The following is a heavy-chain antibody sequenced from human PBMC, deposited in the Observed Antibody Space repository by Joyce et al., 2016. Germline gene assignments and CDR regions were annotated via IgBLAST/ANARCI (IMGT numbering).Heavy chain of an antibody. V-gene: IGHV3-9*01. D-gene: IGHD6-19*01. Sequence: ELQLVESGGGLVQPGRSLRLSCAASGFTFDDYAMHWVRQAPGKGLEWVSGINWNTGSMGYADSVKGRFTISRDNAKNSLYLQMNSLRAEDTAFYYCAKDGGSSGGAGWYFDYWGQGTLVTVSS. CDR3: AKDGGSSGGAGWYFDY. J-gene: IGHJ4*02. CDR2: INWNTGSM. CDR1: GFTFDDYA.